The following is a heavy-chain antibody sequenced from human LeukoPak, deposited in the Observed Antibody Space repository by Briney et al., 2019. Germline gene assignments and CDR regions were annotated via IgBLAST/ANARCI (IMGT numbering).Heavy chain of an antibody. CDR3: AYEEGDGFTDA. J-gene: IGHJ4*02. CDR1: GFIFDTYA. V-gene: IGHV3-30-3*02. CDR2: ISFDGNYK. Sequence: GGSLRLSCATSGFIFDTYAMHWVRQAPGKGLEWVAFISFDGNYKYYADSVKGRFAISRDNSKNTLYLQMNSLRFEDTAVYYCAYEEGDGFTDAWGRGTLVTVPS. D-gene: IGHD5-24*01.